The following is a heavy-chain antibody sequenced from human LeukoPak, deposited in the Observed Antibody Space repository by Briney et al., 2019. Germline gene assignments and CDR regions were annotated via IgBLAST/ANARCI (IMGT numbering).Heavy chain of an antibody. CDR2: MSSSGRTI. J-gene: IGHJ3*02. V-gene: IGHV3-48*04. CDR1: GFTFSSYN. CDR3: ARDGGIAVAGDAFDI. D-gene: IGHD6-19*01. Sequence: PGGSLRLSCAASGFTFSSYNMNWVRQAPGKGLEWVSYMSSSGRTIYYADSVKGRFTISRDNAKNSLYLQMNSLRVEDTAVYYCARDGGIAVAGDAFDIWGQGTMVTVSS.